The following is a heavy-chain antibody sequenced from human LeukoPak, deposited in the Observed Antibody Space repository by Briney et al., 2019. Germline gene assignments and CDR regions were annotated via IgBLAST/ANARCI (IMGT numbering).Heavy chain of an antibody. CDR2: MNPNSGNT. V-gene: IGHV1-8*01. J-gene: IGHJ6*03. Sequence: ASVKVSCKASGGTFTSYDINWVRQATGQGLEWMGWMNPNSGNTGYAQKFQGRVTMTRNTSISTAYMELSSLRSEDTAVYYCARANYYYGSGLYYYMDVWGKGTTVTISS. CDR3: ARANYYYGSGLYYYMDV. D-gene: IGHD3-10*01. CDR1: GGTFTSYD.